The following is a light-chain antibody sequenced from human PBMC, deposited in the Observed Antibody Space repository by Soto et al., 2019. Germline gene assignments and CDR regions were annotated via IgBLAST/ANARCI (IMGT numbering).Light chain of an antibody. Sequence: QSALTQPASVSGSPGQSITISCTGTSSDVGGYNYVSWYQQHPGKAPKLMIYVVSNRPSGVSNRFSGSKSGNTASLTISGLQAEDEADYYCSSYTSSSTVFGTGTKLTVL. J-gene: IGLJ1*01. CDR2: VVS. V-gene: IGLV2-14*01. CDR3: SSYTSSSTV. CDR1: SSDVGGYNY.